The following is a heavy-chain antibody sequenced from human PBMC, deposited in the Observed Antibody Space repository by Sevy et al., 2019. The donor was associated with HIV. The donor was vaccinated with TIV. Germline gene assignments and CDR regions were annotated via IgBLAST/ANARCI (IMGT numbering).Heavy chain of an antibody. CDR3: ARARAYYYDNSGYSFDY. CDR2: ISRVGTTI. D-gene: IGHD3-22*01. J-gene: IGHJ4*02. V-gene: IGHV3-48*03. Sequence: GGSLRLSCEASGFTFSNYEMNWVRQAPGKGLEWVSSISRVGTTIYYADSVKGRFTISRDNAKNSLYLQMNSLRVEDTAAYYCARARAYYYDNSGYSFDYWGQGTLVTVSS. CDR1: GFTFSNYE.